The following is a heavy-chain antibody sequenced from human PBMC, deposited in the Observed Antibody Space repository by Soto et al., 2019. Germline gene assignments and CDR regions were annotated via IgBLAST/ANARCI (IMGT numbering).Heavy chain of an antibody. CDR2: IYYSGST. CDR3: ARDLRGTGIDP. D-gene: IGHD3-10*01. V-gene: IGHV4-59*01. Sequence: QVQLQESGPGLVKPSETLSLTCTVSGGSISSYYWSWIRQPPGKGLEWIGYIYYSGSTNYNPSLKSRVTKSVDTSTNQCSLKLSAGTAADTAVYYCARDLRGTGIDPWGQGTLVTVSS. CDR1: GGSISSYY. J-gene: IGHJ5*02.